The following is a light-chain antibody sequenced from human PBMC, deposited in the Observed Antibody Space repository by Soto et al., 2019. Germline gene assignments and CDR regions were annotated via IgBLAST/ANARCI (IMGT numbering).Light chain of an antibody. CDR1: QSVSSY. V-gene: IGKV3-11*01. CDR2: DAS. CDR3: QQRSNWPWT. Sequence: EIVLTQSPATLSSFPGDRVTLSCRASQSVSSYLAWYQQEPGQAPRLLIYDASNRATGIPARFSGSGSGTDFTLTISSLEPEDFAVYYCQQRSNWPWTFGQGTKVDIK. J-gene: IGKJ1*01.